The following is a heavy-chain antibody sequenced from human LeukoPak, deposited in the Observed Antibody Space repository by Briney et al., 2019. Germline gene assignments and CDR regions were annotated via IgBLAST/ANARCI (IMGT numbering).Heavy chain of an antibody. Sequence: VASVKVSCKASGYTFTGYYMHWVRQAPGQGLEWMGWINPNSGGTNNAQKFQGWVTMTRDTSISTAYMELSRLRSDDTAVYYCARGSRIAAAGTRWFDPWGQGTLVTVYS. CDR3: ARGSRIAAAGTRWFDP. D-gene: IGHD6-13*01. CDR2: INPNSGGT. CDR1: GYTFTGYY. V-gene: IGHV1-2*04. J-gene: IGHJ5*02.